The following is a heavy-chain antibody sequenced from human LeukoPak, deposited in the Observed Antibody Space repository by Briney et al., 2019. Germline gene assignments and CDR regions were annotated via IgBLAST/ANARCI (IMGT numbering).Heavy chain of an antibody. V-gene: IGHV3-7*02. J-gene: IGHJ5*02. CDR2: IKQDGSEK. D-gene: IGHD5-18*01. Sequence: ETLSLTCTVSGASISRYYWSWVRQAPGKGLEWLANIKQDGSEKYYVDSLKGRFTISRDNAKNSLYLQMNSLRAEDTAVYYCSGYSYGSNHWGQGTLVTVSS. CDR3: SGYSYGSNH. CDR1: GASISRYY.